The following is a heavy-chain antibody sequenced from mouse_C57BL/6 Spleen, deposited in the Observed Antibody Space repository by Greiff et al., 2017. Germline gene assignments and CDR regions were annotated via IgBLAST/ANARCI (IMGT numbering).Heavy chain of an antibody. CDR1: GFTFRDYG. J-gene: IGHJ2*01. CDR2: ISSGRSTI. V-gene: IGHV5-17*01. Sequence: EVMLVESGGGLVKPGGSLKLSCAASGFTFRDYGMHWVRQAPEKGLEWVAYISSGRSTINYTETVKGRFTISRDNAKSTMFLQMTSLRSEDTAMYYCARRDYYGSSDDGGQGTTLTVSS. D-gene: IGHD1-1*01. CDR3: ARRDYYGSSDD.